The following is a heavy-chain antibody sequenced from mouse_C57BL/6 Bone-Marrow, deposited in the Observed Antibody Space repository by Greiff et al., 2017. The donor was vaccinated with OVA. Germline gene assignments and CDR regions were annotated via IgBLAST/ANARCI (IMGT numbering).Heavy chain of an antibody. D-gene: IGHD2-4*01. J-gene: IGHJ1*03. CDR3: ARRVYYDYDDWYFDV. CDR2: IWTGGGT. V-gene: IGHV2-9-1*01. Sequence: QVQLQQSGPGLVAPSQSLSITCTVSGFSLTSYAISWVRQPPGKGLEWLGVIWTGGGTNYNSALKSRLSISKDNSKSQVFLKMNSLQTDDTARYYCARRVYYDYDDWYFDVWGTGTTVIVSS. CDR1: GFSLTSYA.